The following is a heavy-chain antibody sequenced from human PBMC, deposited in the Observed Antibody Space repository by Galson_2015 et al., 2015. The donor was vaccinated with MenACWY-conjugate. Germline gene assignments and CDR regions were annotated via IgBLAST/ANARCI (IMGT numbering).Heavy chain of an antibody. J-gene: IGHJ4*02. CDR1: GFTFSSYP. CDR3: ARGLIGYSSGPLDF. D-gene: IGHD6-19*01. V-gene: IGHV3-30*01. CDR2: MSYDGSNQ. Sequence: FLRLSCAASGFTFSSYPMHWVRQTPGKGLEWVALMSYDGSNQYYADSLKGRLTISRDNSKSTLYLQMDRLRAEDTAVYYCARGLIGYSSGPLDFWGQGALVTVSS.